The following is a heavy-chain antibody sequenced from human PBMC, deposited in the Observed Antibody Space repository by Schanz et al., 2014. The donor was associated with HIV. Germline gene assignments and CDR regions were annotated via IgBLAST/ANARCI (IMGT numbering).Heavy chain of an antibody. J-gene: IGHJ3*02. CDR1: GFSFSSFS. V-gene: IGHV3-21*06. CDR2: IGSGGGYK. CDR3: ARETILPGAFDI. Sequence: EVHLVESGGGLVEPGGSLRLSCEASGFSFSSFSMNWVRQAPGKGLEWVSSIGSGGGYKYYADSVNGRFTISRDNAKNSLHLQMSRLGAEDTAVYYCARETILPGAFDIWGQGTMVTVSS.